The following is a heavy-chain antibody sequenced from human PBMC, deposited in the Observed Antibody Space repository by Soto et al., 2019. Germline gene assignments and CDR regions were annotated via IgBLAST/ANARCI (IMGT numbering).Heavy chain of an antibody. CDR3: SRGRNGMDV. Sequence: QVQLVQSGAEVKKPGASVKVSCKASGYPFINYDIRWVRQATGQGLEWMGWMNPNSGNTGYARKFPGRVTMTMNTSRSTAYMELSSLRAEDPAVYYCSRGRNGMDVWGQGTTVTVSS. CDR2: MNPNSGNT. V-gene: IGHV1-8*01. CDR1: GYPFINYD. J-gene: IGHJ6*02.